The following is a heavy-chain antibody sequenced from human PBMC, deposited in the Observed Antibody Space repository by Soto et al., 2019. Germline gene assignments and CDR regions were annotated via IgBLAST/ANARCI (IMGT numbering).Heavy chain of an antibody. CDR1: GGSISSYY. Sequence: SETLSLTCTVSGGSISSYYWSWIRQPPGKGLEWIGYIYYSGSTNYNPSLKSRVTISVDTSKNQFSLKLSSVTAADTAVYYCASLGRPKGGDYWGQGTLVTVSS. CDR2: IYYSGST. V-gene: IGHV4-59*01. J-gene: IGHJ4*02. CDR3: ASLGRPKGGDY. D-gene: IGHD3-16*01.